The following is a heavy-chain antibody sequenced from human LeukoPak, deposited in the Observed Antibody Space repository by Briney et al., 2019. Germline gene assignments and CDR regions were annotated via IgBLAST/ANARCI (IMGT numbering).Heavy chain of an antibody. CDR3: ARDYYDSSGYSYYFDY. CDR1: GFTFSSYW. D-gene: IGHD3-22*01. J-gene: IGHJ4*02. Sequence: GGSLRLSCAASGFTFSSYWMSWVRQAPGKGLEWVANIKQDGSEKYYVDSVKGRFTISRDNAKNSLYLQMNSLRAEDTAVYYCARDYYDSSGYSYYFDYWGQGTLVTVSS. CDR2: IKQDGSEK. V-gene: IGHV3-7*01.